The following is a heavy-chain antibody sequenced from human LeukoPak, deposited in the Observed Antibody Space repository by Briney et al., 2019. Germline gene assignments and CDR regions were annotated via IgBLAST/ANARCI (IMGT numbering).Heavy chain of an antibody. CDR1: GFTLSSYG. Sequence: GGSLRLSCAASGFTLSSYGMHWVRQAAGKGLEWVAVISYDGSNKYYADSVKGRFTISRDNSKNTLYLQMNSLRAEDTAVYYCAKVSGSSGWYYYYGMDVWGQGTTVTVSS. CDR2: ISYDGSNK. J-gene: IGHJ6*02. V-gene: IGHV3-30*18. CDR3: AKVSGSSGWYYYYGMDV. D-gene: IGHD6-19*01.